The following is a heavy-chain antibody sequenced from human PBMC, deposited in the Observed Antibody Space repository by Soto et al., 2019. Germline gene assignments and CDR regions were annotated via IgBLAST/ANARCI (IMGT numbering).Heavy chain of an antibody. CDR2: VNHRGST. V-gene: IGHV4-34*01. CDR3: ARGIRLTGVLQRDAPDKYYFDY. D-gene: IGHD3-16*01. J-gene: IGHJ4*02. CDR1: GGSFSGYY. Sequence: QVQLRQWGAELLKPSETLSLTCAVYGGSFSGYYWTWIRQPPGKGLEWIGEVNHRGSTNYNPSLKNRVTISADTSKDECSLRLRSVAAADTAVYFCARGIRLTGVLQRDAPDKYYFDYWSQGTLVTVSS.